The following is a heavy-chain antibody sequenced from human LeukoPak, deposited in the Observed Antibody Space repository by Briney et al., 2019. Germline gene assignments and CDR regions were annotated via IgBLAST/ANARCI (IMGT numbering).Heavy chain of an antibody. V-gene: IGHV1-3*01. CDR1: GYTFTSYA. CDR3: ARTRGIAAADANWFDP. CDR2: INADNGNT. J-gene: IGHJ5*02. Sequence: ASVKVSCKASGYTFTSYAMHWVRQAPGQRLEWMGRINADNGNTKYSQKFQGRVTITRDTSASTAYMELSSLRSEDTAVYYCARTRGIAAADANWFDPWGQGTLVTVSS. D-gene: IGHD6-13*01.